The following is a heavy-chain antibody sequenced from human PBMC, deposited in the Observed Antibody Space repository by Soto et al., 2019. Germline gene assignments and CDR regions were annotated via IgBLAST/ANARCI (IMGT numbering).Heavy chain of an antibody. D-gene: IGHD5-12*01. J-gene: IGHJ4*02. CDR1: GVTFSSDD. CDR2: FSFYGRRDNT. V-gene: IGHV3-23*01. Sequence: EVQLLESGGGLVQPGGALRLSCVGCGVTFSSDDMTWVRRAPGKGLEWVSSFSFYGRRDNTCYADSVQGRFTISRDNSRNTVYLQMDNLRVEDTAVYYCAQSLYSATGGRNDHWGQGNVVTVSS. CDR3: AQSLYSATGGRNDH.